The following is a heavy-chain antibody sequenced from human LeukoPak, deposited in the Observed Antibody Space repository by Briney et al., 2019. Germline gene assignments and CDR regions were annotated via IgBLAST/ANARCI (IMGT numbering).Heavy chain of an antibody. J-gene: IGHJ4*02. CDR1: GFTFSSYA. V-gene: IGHV3-30-3*01. D-gene: IGHD3-10*01. CDR2: ISYDGSNK. CDR3: ARDRFSVTGIYGY. Sequence: GGSLRLSCAASGFTFSSYAMRWVRQAPGKGLEWVAVISYDGSNKYYADSVKGRFTISRDNSKNTLYLQMNSLRAEDTAVYYCARDRFSVTGIYGYWGQGTLVTVSS.